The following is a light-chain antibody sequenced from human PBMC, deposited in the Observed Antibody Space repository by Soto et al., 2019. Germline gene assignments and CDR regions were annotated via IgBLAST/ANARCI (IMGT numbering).Light chain of an antibody. CDR2: GNN. V-gene: IGLV1-40*01. Sequence: QLVLTQPPSVSGAPGQRVSISCTGSNSNIGAGSEVHWYQQVPGTAPKLLIYGNNNRPSGVPDRFSASKSATSASLAITGLQPEDEADYYCQSSDSSLSGSKVFGGGTQLTVL. CDR1: NSNIGAGSE. J-gene: IGLJ2*01. CDR3: QSSDSSLSGSKV.